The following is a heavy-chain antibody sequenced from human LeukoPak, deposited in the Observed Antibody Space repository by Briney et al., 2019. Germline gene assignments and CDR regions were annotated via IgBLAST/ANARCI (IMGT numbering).Heavy chain of an antibody. V-gene: IGHV3-30*04. CDR2: ISYDGSNK. CDR1: GFTFSSYA. CDR3: AKDRAGIAVAGFDY. Sequence: GGSLRLSCAASGFTFSSYAMHWVRQAPGKGLEWVAVISYDGSNKYYADSVKGRFTISRDNSKNTLYLQMNSLRAEDTAVYYCAKDRAGIAVAGFDYWGQGTLVTLSS. D-gene: IGHD6-19*01. J-gene: IGHJ4*02.